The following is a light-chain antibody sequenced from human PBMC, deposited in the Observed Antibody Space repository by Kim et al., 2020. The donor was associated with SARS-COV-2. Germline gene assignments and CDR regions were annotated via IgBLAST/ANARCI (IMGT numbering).Light chain of an antibody. Sequence: GQSTTISCTGTSSDVGGYNYVSWYQQHPGKAPKLMIYDVSKRPSGVSNRFSGSKSGNTAALTISGLQAEDEADYYCSSCTSSSTWVFGGGTQLTVL. J-gene: IGLJ3*02. CDR3: SSCTSSSTWV. CDR1: SSDVGGYNY. CDR2: DVS. V-gene: IGLV2-14*04.